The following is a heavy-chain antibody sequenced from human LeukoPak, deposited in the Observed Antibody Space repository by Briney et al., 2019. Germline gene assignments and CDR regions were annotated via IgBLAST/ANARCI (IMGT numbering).Heavy chain of an antibody. J-gene: IGHJ6*02. D-gene: IGHD1-26*01. CDR2: ISSSGDNT. CDR1: GFTFTTYA. CDR3: AKDVRVGGGGMDV. V-gene: IGHV3-23*01. Sequence: GGSLRLSCAASGFTFTTYAMNWVRQAPGKGLEWVSLISSSGDNTHYADSVKGRFTISRDNPKNTVSLQMNSLRGEDTAVYYCAKDVRVGGGGMDVWGQGTPVTVSS.